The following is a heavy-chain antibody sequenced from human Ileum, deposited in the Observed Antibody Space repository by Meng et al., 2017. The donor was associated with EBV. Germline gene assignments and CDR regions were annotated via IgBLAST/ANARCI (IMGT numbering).Heavy chain of an antibody. J-gene: IGHJ4*02. CDR2: INHRGGA. D-gene: IGHD3-22*01. Sequence: RLHEEGGGMLKHSGTSVLTCAVYGGSFSGYYWSWIRQPPGKGLEWIGEINHRGGAFYNPSLKSRVTMSIDTAKNQFSLKLNSVTAADTAVYYCASHPGGNSQYYSSGDDYWGQGALVTVSS. V-gene: IGHV4-34*01. CDR3: ASHPGGNSQYYSSGDDY. CDR1: GGSFSGYY.